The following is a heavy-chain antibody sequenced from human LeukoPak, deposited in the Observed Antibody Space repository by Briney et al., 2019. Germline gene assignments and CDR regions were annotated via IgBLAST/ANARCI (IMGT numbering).Heavy chain of an antibody. Sequence: ASVKASCKASGGTFNSYAISWVRQAPGQGLEWMGGIIPIFGTANYAQKFQGRVTITADKSTSTAYMELSSLRSEDTAVYYCARSYSGSYTDAFDIWGQGTMVTVSS. CDR2: IIPIFGTA. D-gene: IGHD1-26*01. V-gene: IGHV1-69*06. CDR3: ARSYSGSYTDAFDI. J-gene: IGHJ3*02. CDR1: GGTFNSYA.